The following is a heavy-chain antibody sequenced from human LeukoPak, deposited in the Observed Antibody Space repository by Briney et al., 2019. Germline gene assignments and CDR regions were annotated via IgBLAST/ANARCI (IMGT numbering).Heavy chain of an antibody. D-gene: IGHD1-26*01. Sequence: PGGSLRLSCAASGFTFDDYAMHWVRQAPGKGLEWVSGISWNSGTIGYADSVKGRFTISRDNAKNSLYLQMNSLRVEDMALYYWEKDPRMWEAKLASWGKEPLVTVSP. CDR3: EKDPRMWEAKLAS. CDR1: GFTFDDYA. V-gene: IGHV3-9*03. J-gene: IGHJ4*02. CDR2: ISWNSGTI.